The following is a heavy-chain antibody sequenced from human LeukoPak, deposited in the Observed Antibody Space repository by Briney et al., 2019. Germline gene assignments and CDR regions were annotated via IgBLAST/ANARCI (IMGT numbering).Heavy chain of an antibody. J-gene: IGHJ4*02. CDR1: GFTFDDYG. D-gene: IGHD3-22*01. CDR3: ARVGEYYYDSSGYYPGY. Sequence: AGXXLXLSCAASGFTFDDYGMSWVRQAPGKGLEWVSGINWNGGSTVYADSVKGRFTISRDNAKNSVYMQMNSLRAGDTALYYCARVGEYYYDSSGYYPGYWGQGTLVTVSS. CDR2: INWNGGST. V-gene: IGHV3-20*04.